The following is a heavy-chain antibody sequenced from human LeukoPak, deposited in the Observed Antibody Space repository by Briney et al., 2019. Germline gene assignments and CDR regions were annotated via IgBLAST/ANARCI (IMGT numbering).Heavy chain of an antibody. V-gene: IGHV4-34*01. CDR2: INHSGST. J-gene: IGHJ3*02. Sequence: PSETLSLTCAVYGGSFSGYYWTWIRQPPGKGLEWIGEINHSGSTNYNPSLKSRVTISVDTSKNHFSLKLSSVTAADTAVYYCARGLNDIWGQGTMVTVSS. CDR1: GGSFSGYY. CDR3: ARGLNDI.